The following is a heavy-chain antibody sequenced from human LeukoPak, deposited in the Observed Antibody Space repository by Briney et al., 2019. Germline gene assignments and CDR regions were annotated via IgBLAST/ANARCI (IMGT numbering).Heavy chain of an antibody. CDR1: GFTFSSYW. J-gene: IGHJ4*02. V-gene: IGHV3-74*01. CDR2: VNIDGSTT. D-gene: IGHD2-15*01. CDR3: VQGWRDN. Sequence: GGSLRLSCAASGFTFSSYWMHWVRHVPGKGLVWVSRVNIDGSTTTYADSVKGRFTISRDNAKNSLYLQLNTLRPEDTAVYYCVQGWRDNWGQGTLVTVSS.